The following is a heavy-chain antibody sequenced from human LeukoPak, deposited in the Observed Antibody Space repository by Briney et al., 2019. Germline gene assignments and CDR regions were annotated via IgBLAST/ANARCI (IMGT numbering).Heavy chain of an antibody. J-gene: IGHJ5*02. CDR2: ISSSSSYI. V-gene: IGHV3-21*01. CDR3: ARSRDFWSGYYHNWFDP. Sequence: GGSLRLSCAASGFTFSSYSMNWVRQAPGKGLEWVSSISSSSSYIYYADSVKGRFTISRDNAKNSLYLRMNSLRAEDTAVYYCARSRDFWSGYYHNWFDPWGQGTLVTVSS. CDR1: GFTFSSYS. D-gene: IGHD3-3*01.